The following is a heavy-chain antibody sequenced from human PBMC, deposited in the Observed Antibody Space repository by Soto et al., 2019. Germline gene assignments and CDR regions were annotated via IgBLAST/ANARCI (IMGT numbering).Heavy chain of an antibody. CDR3: ARHHGSPGSYFGLDV. V-gene: IGHV5-51*01. CDR2: IYPGDSDT. J-gene: IGHJ6*02. D-gene: IGHD6-13*01. Sequence: PDESRKLSWKGSGYDFTRTWINWVRQMPGKGLEWMGIIYPGDSDTRYSPSFQGQVTISADKSIDTAYLQWRSLKASDTAVYYCARHHGSPGSYFGLDVWGQGTTVTVSS. CDR1: GYDFTRTW.